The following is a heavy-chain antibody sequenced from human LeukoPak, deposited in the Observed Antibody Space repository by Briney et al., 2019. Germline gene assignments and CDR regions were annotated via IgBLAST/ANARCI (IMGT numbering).Heavy chain of an antibody. CDR3: ARVYCSSTSCLFDY. Sequence: SETPSLTCTVSGGSISSYYWSWIRQPAGKGLEWIGRVHTSGSTNYNPSLKSRVTMSVDTSKNQFSLKLSSVTAADTAVYYCARVYCSSTSCLFDYWGQGTLVTVSS. J-gene: IGHJ4*02. V-gene: IGHV4-4*07. CDR2: VHTSGST. CDR1: GGSISSYY. D-gene: IGHD2-2*01.